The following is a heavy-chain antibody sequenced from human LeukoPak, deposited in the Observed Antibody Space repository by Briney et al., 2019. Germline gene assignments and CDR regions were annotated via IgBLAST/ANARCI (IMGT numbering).Heavy chain of an antibody. CDR3: AGGYSSGWIFDY. J-gene: IGHJ4*02. CDR1: GGSISSYY. V-gene: IGHV4-4*07. D-gene: IGHD6-19*01. CDR2: IYTSGST. Sequence: PSETLSPTCTVSGGSISSYYWSWIRQPAGKGLEWIGRIYTSGSTNYNPSLKSRVTMSVDTSKNQFSLKLSSVTAADTAVYYCAGGYSSGWIFDYWGQGTLVTVSS.